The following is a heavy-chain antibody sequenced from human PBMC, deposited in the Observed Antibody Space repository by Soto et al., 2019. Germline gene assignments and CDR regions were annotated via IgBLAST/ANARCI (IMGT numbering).Heavy chain of an antibody. CDR1: GFTFSSYG. CDR3: AKTGGRDYYYYGMDV. J-gene: IGHJ6*02. CDR2: ISYDGSNK. Sequence: PGGSLRLSCAASGFTFSSYGMHWVRQAPGKGLEWVAVISYDGSNKYYADSVKGRFTISRDNSKNTLYLQMNSLRAEDTAVYYCAKTGGRDYYYYGMDVWGQGTTVT. V-gene: IGHV3-30*18. D-gene: IGHD3-16*01.